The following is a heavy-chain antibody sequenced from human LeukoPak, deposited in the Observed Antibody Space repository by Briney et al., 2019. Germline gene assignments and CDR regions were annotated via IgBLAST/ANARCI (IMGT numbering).Heavy chain of an antibody. CDR1: GFSFSNYG. V-gene: IGHV3-15*01. J-gene: IGHJ4*02. D-gene: IGHD6-13*01. CDR2: IKSKTDGGTT. CDR3: AKEPHTGIAAPFDY. Sequence: GGSLRLSCADSGFSFSNYGMSWVRQAPGKGLEWVGRIKSKTDGGTTDYAAPVKGRFTISRDDSKNTLYLQMNSLKTEDTAVYYCAKEPHTGIAAPFDYWGQGTLVTVSS.